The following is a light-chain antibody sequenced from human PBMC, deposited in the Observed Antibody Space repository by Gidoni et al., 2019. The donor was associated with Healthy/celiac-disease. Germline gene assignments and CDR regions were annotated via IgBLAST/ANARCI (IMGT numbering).Light chain of an antibody. CDR1: QSVSSN. CDR2: GAS. CDR3: QQYNNWPPWT. Sequence: EIVMTQSPATLSVSPGESATLSCRASQSVSSNLAWYQQKPGQAPRLLIYGASTRATGIPARFSGSGSGTEFTLNISSLQSEDFAVYYCQQYNNWPPWTFGQGTKVEIK. J-gene: IGKJ1*01. V-gene: IGKV3-15*01.